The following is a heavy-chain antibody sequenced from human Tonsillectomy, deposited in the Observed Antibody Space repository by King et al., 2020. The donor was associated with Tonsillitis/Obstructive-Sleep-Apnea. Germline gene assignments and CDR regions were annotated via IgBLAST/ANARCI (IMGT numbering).Heavy chain of an antibody. CDR2: ISYDGSNK. CDR3: AREQYISGWNDAFDI. V-gene: IGHV3-30*04. D-gene: IGHD6-19*01. CDR1: GFTFSSYA. Sequence: VQLVESGGGVVQPGRSLRLSCAASGFTFSSYAMHWVRQAPGKGLEWVAVISYDGSNKYYADSVKGRFTISRDNSKNTLYLQMNSLRAEDTAVYYCAREQYISGWNDAFDIWGQGTMVTVSS. J-gene: IGHJ3*02.